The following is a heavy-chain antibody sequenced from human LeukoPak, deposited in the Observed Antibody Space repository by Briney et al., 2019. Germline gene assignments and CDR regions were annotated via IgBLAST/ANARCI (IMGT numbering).Heavy chain of an antibody. J-gene: IGHJ4*02. Sequence: KPSETLSLTCTVASGFISSSTHYWGWIRQPPGKGLEWIGSLYNSASTHYNPSLKSRVTMAVDTSKNQFSLKLRSVTAADTAIYPCARNNTITVAGTFDYWGQGTLVTVSS. D-gene: IGHD6-19*01. CDR1: SGFISSSTHY. V-gene: IGHV4-39*01. CDR2: LYNSAST. CDR3: ARNNTITVAGTFDY.